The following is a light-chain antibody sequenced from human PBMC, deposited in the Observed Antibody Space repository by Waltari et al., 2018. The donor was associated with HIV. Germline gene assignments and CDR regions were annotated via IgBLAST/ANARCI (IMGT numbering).Light chain of an antibody. CDR3: GAWDDSLRIYV. Sequence: QSVLTQPPSASGTPGQRVTISCSGSSSHIGSIYVYWYQHLPGAAPKLLIYRSDQRPSGVPDRFSGTKSGTSASLTISGLRSEDEGDYYCGAWDDSLRIYVFGTGIKVTVL. CDR2: RSD. V-gene: IGLV1-47*01. J-gene: IGLJ1*01. CDR1: SSHIGSIY.